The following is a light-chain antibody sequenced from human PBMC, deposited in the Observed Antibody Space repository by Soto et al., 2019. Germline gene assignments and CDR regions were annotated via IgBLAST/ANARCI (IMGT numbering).Light chain of an antibody. Sequence: QSVLTQSPSASASLGASVKLTCTLSSGHSSYAIAWHQQQPEKGPRYLMKLNSDGSHSKGDGIPDRFSGSSSGAERYLTISSLQSEDEADYYCQTWDTGIPGVFGGGTQLTVL. CDR2: LNSDGSH. V-gene: IGLV4-69*01. CDR3: QTWDTGIPGV. J-gene: IGLJ7*01. CDR1: SGHSSYA.